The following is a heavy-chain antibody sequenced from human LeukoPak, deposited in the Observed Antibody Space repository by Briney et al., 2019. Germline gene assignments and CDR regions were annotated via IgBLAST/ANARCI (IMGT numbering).Heavy chain of an antibody. CDR3: VKVYGGIVFDQ. J-gene: IGHJ4*02. CDR2: INSNGGTT. CDR1: GFTFSSFP. Sequence: GRSLRLSCSAAGFTFSSFPMHWVSQAPGKGLEYVSGINSNGGTTYYADSLKGRFTISRDNSTNTLYLHMGSLRAEDTAVYYCVKVYGGIVFDQWGQGILVTVSS. V-gene: IGHV3-64D*09. D-gene: IGHD4-23*01.